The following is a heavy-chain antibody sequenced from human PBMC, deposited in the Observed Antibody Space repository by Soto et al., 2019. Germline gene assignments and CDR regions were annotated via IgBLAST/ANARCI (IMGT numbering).Heavy chain of an antibody. CDR1: GYNFIDYD. CDR3: SRNPYGSGLFDP. CDR2: MTPNSGNT. D-gene: IGHD6-19*01. J-gene: IGHJ5*02. Sequence: QVQLVQSGAEVKKPGASVKVSCKASGYNFIDYDINWMRQSTGQGLEWMGWMTPNSGNTGYAHKFQGRVTLTRDTSIGTAYMELSSLKTEDTAGYYCSRNPYGSGLFDPWGQGTLVTVSS. V-gene: IGHV1-8*01.